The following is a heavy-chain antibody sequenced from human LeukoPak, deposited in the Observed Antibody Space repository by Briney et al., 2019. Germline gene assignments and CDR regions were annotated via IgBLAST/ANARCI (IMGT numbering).Heavy chain of an antibody. CDR2: INPNSGDT. CDR3: ARDAWLVGTTNLYYFDY. D-gene: IGHD1-26*01. CDR1: DYTFTDYY. J-gene: IGHJ4*02. V-gene: IGHV1-2*02. Sequence: GASVTVSCKPSDYTFTDYYMHWVRQAPGQGLEWMGWINPNSGDTNYAQKFQGRVTMTRDPSISTAYMALTRLRSDDTAVYYCARDAWLVGTTNLYYFDYWGQGTLVTVSS.